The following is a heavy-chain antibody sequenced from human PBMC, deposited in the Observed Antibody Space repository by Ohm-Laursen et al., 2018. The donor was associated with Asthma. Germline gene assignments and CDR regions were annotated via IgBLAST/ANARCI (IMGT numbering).Heavy chain of an antibody. Sequence: ASVKVSSTTSGYTFTSYGISWGRQAPGQGLEWMGWITLFNGNTNYVQKLQGRVTMTTDTSTSTAYMELRSLRSDDTAVYYCVRDVVDRFDFWGQGSMVIVSS. D-gene: IGHD2-21*01. CDR3: VRDVVDRFDF. V-gene: IGHV1-18*04. CDR2: ITLFNGNT. J-gene: IGHJ4*02. CDR1: GYTFTSYG.